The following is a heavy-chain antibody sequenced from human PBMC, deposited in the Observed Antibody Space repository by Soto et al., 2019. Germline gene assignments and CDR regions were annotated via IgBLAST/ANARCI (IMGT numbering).Heavy chain of an antibody. CDR3: AKTLEYNSSPLDY. J-gene: IGHJ4*02. D-gene: IGHD1-20*01. CDR2: ISGSGGST. Sequence: GGSLRLSCAASGFTFRSYAMSWVRQAPGKGLEWVSGISGSGGSTYYAESVKGRFTISRDNSKNTLYLQMKGLRAEDTAMYYCAKTLEYNSSPLDYWGQGTLVTVSS. V-gene: IGHV3-23*01. CDR1: GFTFRSYA.